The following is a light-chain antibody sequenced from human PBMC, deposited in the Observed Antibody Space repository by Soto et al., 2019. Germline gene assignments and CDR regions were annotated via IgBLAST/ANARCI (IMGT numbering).Light chain of an antibody. CDR3: QQAASFPLT. Sequence: DVQMTQCPSSVSASVGDRVTITCRASQLISSWLAWYQQKPGTPPKLLIYAASNLESGVPSRFSGSESGTEFTLTISSLQPEDFATYFCQQAASFPLTFGGGTKVEIK. CDR2: AAS. V-gene: IGKV1-12*01. J-gene: IGKJ4*01. CDR1: QLISSW.